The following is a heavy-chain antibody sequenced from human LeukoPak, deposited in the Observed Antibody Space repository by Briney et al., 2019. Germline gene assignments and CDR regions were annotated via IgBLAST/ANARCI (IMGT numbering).Heavy chain of an antibody. Sequence: PSETLSLTCTVSGGSISSSSYYWGWIRQPPGKGLEWIGSIYYSGSTYYNPSLKSRVTISVDTSKNQFSLRLSSVTAADTALYYCARNASSLGAGAFDIWGQGTMVTVSS. CDR3: ARNASSLGAGAFDI. V-gene: IGHV4-39*01. CDR1: GGSISSSSYY. D-gene: IGHD2-2*01. J-gene: IGHJ3*02. CDR2: IYYSGST.